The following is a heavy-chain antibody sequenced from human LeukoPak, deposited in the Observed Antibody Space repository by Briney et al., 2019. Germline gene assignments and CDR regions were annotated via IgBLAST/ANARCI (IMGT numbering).Heavy chain of an antibody. Sequence: QSGGSLRLSCAASGFTFSSYAMSWVRQAPGKGLEWVSAISGSGGSTYYADSVKGRFTISRDNSKNTLYLQMNSLRAEDTAVYYCAKPHSSGDAFDIWGQGTMVTVSS. V-gene: IGHV3-23*01. CDR1: GFTFSSYA. D-gene: IGHD3-22*01. CDR2: ISGSGGST. J-gene: IGHJ3*02. CDR3: AKPHSSGDAFDI.